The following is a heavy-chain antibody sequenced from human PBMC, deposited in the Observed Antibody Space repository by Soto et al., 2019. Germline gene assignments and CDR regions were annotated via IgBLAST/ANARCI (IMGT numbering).Heavy chain of an antibody. D-gene: IGHD3-22*01. CDR3: TARPRDNSSGYYRHYYYYYGMDV. Sequence: GGSLRLSCTASGFTFGDYATSWFRQAPGKGLEWVGFIRSKAYGGTTEYAASVKGRFTISRDDSKSIAYLQMNSLKTEDTAVYYCTARPRDNSSGYYRHYYYYYGMDVWGQGTTVTVSS. CDR1: GFTFGDYA. V-gene: IGHV3-49*03. J-gene: IGHJ6*02. CDR2: IRSKAYGGTT.